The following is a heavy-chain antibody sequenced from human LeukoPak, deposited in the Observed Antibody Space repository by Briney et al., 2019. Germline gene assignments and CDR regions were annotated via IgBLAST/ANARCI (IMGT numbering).Heavy chain of an antibody. CDR3: ARGLIVVDAFDI. V-gene: IGHV3-21*01. Sequence: GGSLRLSCAASGFTFSSYSMNWVRQAPGKGLEWVSSISSSSSYIYYADSVKGRFTISRDNAKNSLYLQMNSLRAEDTAVYYCARGLIVVDAFDIWGQGTMVTVSS. CDR2: ISSSSSYI. CDR1: GFTFSSYS. J-gene: IGHJ3*02. D-gene: IGHD2-21*01.